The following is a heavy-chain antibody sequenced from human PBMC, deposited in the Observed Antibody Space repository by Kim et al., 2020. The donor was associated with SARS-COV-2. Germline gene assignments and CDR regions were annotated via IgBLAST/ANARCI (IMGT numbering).Heavy chain of an antibody. J-gene: IGHJ6*04. CDR2: IYYSGST. D-gene: IGHD3-9*01. CDR3: ARLGSAYDILTGYYGDGVLDV. V-gene: IGHV4-59*08. Sequence: SETLSLTCTVSGGSISSYYWSWIRHPPGKGLEWIGYIYYSGSTNYNPSLKSRVTISVDTSKNQFSLKLSSVTAADTAVYYCARLGSAYDILTGYYGDGVLDVWGKGTTVTVSS. CDR1: GGSISSYY.